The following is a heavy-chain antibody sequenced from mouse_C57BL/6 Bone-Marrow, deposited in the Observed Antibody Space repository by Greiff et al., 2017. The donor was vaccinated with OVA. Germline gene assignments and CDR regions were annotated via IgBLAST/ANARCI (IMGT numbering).Heavy chain of an antibody. V-gene: IGHV5-4*03. Sequence: DVKLVESGGGLVKPGGSLKLSCAASGFTFSSYAMSWVRQTPEKRLEWVATISDGGSYTSYPDNVKGRFTISRDNAKNNLYLQMSRLKSEDTAMYYCAGQSDTRTWFAYWGQGTLVTVSA. CDR2: ISDGGSYT. J-gene: IGHJ3*01. CDR1: GFTFSSYA. D-gene: IGHD6-1*01. CDR3: AGQSDTRTWFAY.